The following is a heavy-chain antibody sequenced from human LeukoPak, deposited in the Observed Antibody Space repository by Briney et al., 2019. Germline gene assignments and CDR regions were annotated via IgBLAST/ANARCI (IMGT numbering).Heavy chain of an antibody. J-gene: IGHJ6*03. CDR3: ARHPSQQSYYNFWSGYYMDV. V-gene: IGHV4-59*08. Sequence: SETLSLTCSVSGFSISSYYWSWLGHPPGQGLEWIGYIYGSGSANYNPSLKSRVTMSVDASNREFPLKLTSVTAADTAMNYCARHPSQQSYYNFWSGYYMDVGGKRTSVTASS. D-gene: IGHD3-3*01. CDR1: GFSISSYY. CDR2: IYGSGSA.